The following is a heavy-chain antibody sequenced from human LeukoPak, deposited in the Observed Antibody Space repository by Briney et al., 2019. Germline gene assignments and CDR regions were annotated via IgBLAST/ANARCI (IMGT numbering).Heavy chain of an antibody. V-gene: IGHV3-7*01. CDR1: GFTFSSYW. J-gene: IGHJ4*02. Sequence: GGSLRLSCAASGFTFSSYWMSWVRQAPGKGLEWVANIKQDGSEKYYVDSVKGRFTISRDNAKNSLYLQMNSLRAEDTAVYYCARDQEEYCSSTSCLPGLQPIGYWGQGTLVTVSS. D-gene: IGHD2-2*01. CDR2: IKQDGSEK. CDR3: ARDQEEYCSSTSCLPGLQPIGY.